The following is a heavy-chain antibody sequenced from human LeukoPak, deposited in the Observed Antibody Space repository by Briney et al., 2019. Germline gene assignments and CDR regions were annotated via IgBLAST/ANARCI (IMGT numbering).Heavy chain of an antibody. V-gene: IGHV4-39*07. D-gene: IGHD6-13*01. CDR3: ARVYYSSSYDYWYFDL. J-gene: IGHJ2*01. Sequence: SETLSLTCTVSGGSISTSNYYWGWIRQPPGKGLEWIGNIFYSGSTYYSSSVKSRVTISLDTSRNQFSLKLSSVTAADTAVYYCARVYYSSSYDYWYFDLWGRGTLVTVSS. CDR1: GGSISTSNYY. CDR2: IFYSGST.